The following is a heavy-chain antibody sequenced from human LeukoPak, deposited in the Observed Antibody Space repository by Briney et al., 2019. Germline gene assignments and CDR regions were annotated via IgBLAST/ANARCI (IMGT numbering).Heavy chain of an antibody. CDR1: GGTFSSYA. CDR2: IIPILGIA. J-gene: IGHJ4*02. Sequence: ASVKVSCKASGGTFSSYAISWVRQAPGQGLEWMGRIIPILGIANYAQKFQGRVTITADKSTGTAYMELSSLRSEDTAVYYCARLPLMVERTSYYFDYWGQGTLVTVSS. CDR3: ARLPLMVERTSYYFDY. D-gene: IGHD2-15*01. V-gene: IGHV1-69*04.